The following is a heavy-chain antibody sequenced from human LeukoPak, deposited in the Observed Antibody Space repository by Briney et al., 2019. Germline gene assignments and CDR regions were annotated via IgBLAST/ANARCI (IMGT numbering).Heavy chain of an antibody. CDR2: MNPNSGNT. D-gene: IGHD5-12*01. V-gene: IGHV1-8*01. Sequence: ASVKVSCTASGYTFTSYDINWVRQATGRGLEWMGWMNPNSGNTGYAQKFQGRVTVTRNTSISTAYMELSSLRSEDTAVYYCARAYSGYDFGYWGQGTLVTVSS. J-gene: IGHJ4*02. CDR1: GYTFTSYD. CDR3: ARAYSGYDFGY.